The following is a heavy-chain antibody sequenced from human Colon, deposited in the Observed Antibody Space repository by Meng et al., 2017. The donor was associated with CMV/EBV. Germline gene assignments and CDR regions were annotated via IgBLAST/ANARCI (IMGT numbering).Heavy chain of an antibody. CDR2: TYYKSKWYD. J-gene: IGHJ6*02. V-gene: IGHV6-1*01. D-gene: IGHD3-10*01. CDR3: ARDRVSMVRGVIYDYYGMDV. CDR1: GDSVSSNSAA. Sequence: SHTLSLTCAISGDSVSSNSAAWNCVRQSPSRGLEWLGRTYYKSKWYDDYAVAVKSRITITPDTSTNRFSLHLKSVTPEDTAVYYCARDRVSMVRGVIYDYYGMDVWGQG.